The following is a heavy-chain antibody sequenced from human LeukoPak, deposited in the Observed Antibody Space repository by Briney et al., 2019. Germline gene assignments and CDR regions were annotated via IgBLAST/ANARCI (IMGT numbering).Heavy chain of an antibody. CDR3: AIHSYGYYHDAFDI. J-gene: IGHJ3*02. CDR1: GGSISSYY. D-gene: IGHD3-22*01. Sequence: SETLSLTCTVSGGSISSYYWSWIRQPPGKGLEWIGYIYYSGSTNYNPSLKSRVTISVDTFKNQFSLKLSSVTAADTAVYYCAIHSYGYYHDAFDIWGQGTMVTVSS. V-gene: IGHV4-59*08. CDR2: IYYSGST.